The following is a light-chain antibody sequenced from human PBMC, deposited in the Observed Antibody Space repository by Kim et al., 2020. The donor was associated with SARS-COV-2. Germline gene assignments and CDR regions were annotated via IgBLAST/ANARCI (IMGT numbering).Light chain of an antibody. Sequence: QAVVTQEPSLTVSPGGTVTITCASSTGASPMLTGQNWFQQKPGQPPQALIFDTNGRHSWAPARFSGSLLGGKAALTLSGVQPEDEADYYCLLFYRGAWVFGGGTKLTVL. CDR3: LLFYRGAWV. J-gene: IGLJ3*02. CDR1: TGASPMLTG. CDR2: DTN. V-gene: IGLV7-43*01.